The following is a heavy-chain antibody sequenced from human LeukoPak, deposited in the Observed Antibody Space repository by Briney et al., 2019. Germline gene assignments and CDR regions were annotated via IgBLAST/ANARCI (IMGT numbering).Heavy chain of an antibody. CDR1: GGSISSGSYY. V-gene: IGHV4-61*02. CDR2: IYTSGST. CDR3: ASRSTYYYGSGSYYWSY. D-gene: IGHD3-10*01. Sequence: PSETLSLTCTVSGGSISSGSYYWSWIRQPAGTRLEWIGRIYTSGSTNYNPSLKSRVTISVDTSKNQFSLKLSSVTAADTAVYYRASRSTYYYGSGSYYWSYWGQGTLVTVSS. J-gene: IGHJ4*02.